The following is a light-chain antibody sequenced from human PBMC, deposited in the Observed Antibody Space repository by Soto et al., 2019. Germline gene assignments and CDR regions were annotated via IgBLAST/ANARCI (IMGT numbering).Light chain of an antibody. CDR1: QSAGNF. V-gene: IGKV3D-15*01. CDR2: YIS. J-gene: IGKJ5*01. Sequence: EIVLTQSPGTLSLSPGERATLSCRASQSAGNFLAWYQQKPGQAPRLLIYYISTRATGIPARFSGSGSGTEFTLTINSPQSEDSAVYYCQQHNQWPITFGQGTRLEIK. CDR3: QQHNQWPIT.